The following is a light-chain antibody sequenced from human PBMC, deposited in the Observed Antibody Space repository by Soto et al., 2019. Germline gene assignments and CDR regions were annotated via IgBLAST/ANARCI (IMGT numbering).Light chain of an antibody. V-gene: IGKV3-20*01. CDR3: QQYGSVPWT. Sequence: EIVLTQSPGTLSLSPGERATLSCRASQSVPDSSLAWYQQKPGQTPRLLISYAHRSAAAIPDRFSGSGSGTDFTLTIRRLEPEDFAVYYCQQYGSVPWTFGQGTKVEV. CDR2: YAH. J-gene: IGKJ1*01. CDR1: QSVPDSS.